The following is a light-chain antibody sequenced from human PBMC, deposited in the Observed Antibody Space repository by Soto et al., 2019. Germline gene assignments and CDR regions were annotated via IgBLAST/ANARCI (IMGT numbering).Light chain of an antibody. CDR2: KTS. J-gene: IGKJ1*01. V-gene: IGKV1-5*03. Sequence: DIQMTQSPSTRSASVGDRVTITCRASQSISPWLAWYQQKPGKAPKVLIYKTSSLQSGVPSRFSGSGSGTEFTLTISSLQPDYFATYYCQQYKSYSRTFGQGTKVEIK. CDR3: QQYKSYSRT. CDR1: QSISPW.